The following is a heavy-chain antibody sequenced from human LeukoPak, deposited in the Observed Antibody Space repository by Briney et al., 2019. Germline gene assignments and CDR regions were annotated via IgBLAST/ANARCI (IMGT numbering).Heavy chain of an antibody. CDR1: GFTFSSYS. V-gene: IGHV3-21*01. CDR3: ARGADGVSSNSRGWFDP. CDR2: ISTSSSYI. D-gene: IGHD4-23*01. Sequence: GGSLRLSCTAPGFTFSSYSMNWVRQAPGKGLEWVSSISTSSSYIDYADSVKGRFTISRDNARNSLYLQMNTLRAEDTAVYSCARGADGVSSNSRGWFDPWGQGTLVTVSS. J-gene: IGHJ5*02.